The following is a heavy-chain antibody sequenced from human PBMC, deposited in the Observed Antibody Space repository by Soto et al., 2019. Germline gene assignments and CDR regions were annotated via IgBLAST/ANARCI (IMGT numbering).Heavy chain of an antibody. CDR3: AMYAADDRCFEA. V-gene: IGHV4-30-4*01. Sequence: PSETLSLTCTVSGGPISSVDHWLTWILQPPGKGLEWLGYIHSGGATNVNPSLKSRLTLSLDMSTSPFSLNVKSVPPADTAVYFCAMYAADDRCFEAWGQGILVTVSS. J-gene: IGHJ5*02. D-gene: IGHD2-8*01. CDR1: GGPISSVDHW. CDR2: IHSGGAT.